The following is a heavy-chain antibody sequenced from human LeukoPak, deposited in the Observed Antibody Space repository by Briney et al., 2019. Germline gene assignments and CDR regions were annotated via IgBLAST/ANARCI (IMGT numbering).Heavy chain of an antibody. D-gene: IGHD3-10*01. V-gene: IGHV3-7*05. CDR2: IQQDGSEK. CDR3: ARLLWFGESPFGY. CDR1: GFTFSTYW. Sequence: GGSLRLSCAVSGFTFSTYWMSWVRQTPGKGLQWVANIQQDGSEKYYVDSVKGRFTISRDNAKNSLYLQMNSLRAEDTAVYYCARLLWFGESPFGYWGQGTLVTVSS. J-gene: IGHJ4*02.